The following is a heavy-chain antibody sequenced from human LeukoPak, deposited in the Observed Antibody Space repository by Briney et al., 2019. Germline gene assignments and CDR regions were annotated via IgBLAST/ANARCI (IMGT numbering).Heavy chain of an antibody. V-gene: IGHV3-7*01. CDR2: IKQDGSEK. D-gene: IGHD6-19*01. J-gene: IGHJ4*02. CDR1: GFTFSSYW. Sequence: GGSLRLSCAASGFTFSSYWMHWVRQAPGKGLEWVANIKQDGSEKYYVDSVKGRFTISRDNPKNSLYLQMNSLRAEDTAVYYCATTLTQWLLSNWGRGTLVTVSS. CDR3: ATTLTQWLLSN.